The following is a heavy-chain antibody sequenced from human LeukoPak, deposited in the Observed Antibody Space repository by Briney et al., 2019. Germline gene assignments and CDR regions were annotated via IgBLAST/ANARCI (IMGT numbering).Heavy chain of an antibody. CDR3: ARDLLMPPYDAFDI. D-gene: IGHD2-15*01. Sequence: SETLSLTCTVSGGSISSGDYYWSWIRQPPGKGLEWIGYIYYSGSTYYNPSLKSRVTISVDTSKNQFSLKLSSVTAADTAVYYCARDLLMPPYDAFDIWGQGTMVTVSS. J-gene: IGHJ3*02. CDR1: GGSISSGDYY. V-gene: IGHV4-30-4*02. CDR2: IYYSGST.